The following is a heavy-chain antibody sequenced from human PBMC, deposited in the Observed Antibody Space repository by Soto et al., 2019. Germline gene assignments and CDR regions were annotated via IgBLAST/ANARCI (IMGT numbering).Heavy chain of an antibody. Sequence: LRLSCAASGFTFSSYAMHWVRQAPGEGLEWVAVISYDGSNKYYADSVKGRFTISRDNSKNTLYLQMNSLRAEDTAVYYCAREIAARPSTGYYYGMDVWGQGTTVTVSS. CDR2: ISYDGSNK. V-gene: IGHV3-30-3*01. J-gene: IGHJ6*02. CDR3: AREIAARPSTGYYYGMDV. CDR1: GFTFSSYA. D-gene: IGHD6-6*01.